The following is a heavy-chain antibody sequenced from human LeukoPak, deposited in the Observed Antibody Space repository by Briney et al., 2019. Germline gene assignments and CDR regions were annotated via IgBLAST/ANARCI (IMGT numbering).Heavy chain of an antibody. V-gene: IGHV4-34*01. Sequence: SETLSLTCAVYGGSFSGYYWSWIRQPPGKGLEWIGEINHSGSTNYNPSLKSRVTISVDTSKNQFSLKLSSVTAADTAVYYCARHTDKPDTYYYDKGWFDPWGQGTLVTVSS. J-gene: IGHJ5*02. D-gene: IGHD3-22*01. CDR3: ARHTDKPDTYYYDKGWFDP. CDR1: GGSFSGYY. CDR2: INHSGST.